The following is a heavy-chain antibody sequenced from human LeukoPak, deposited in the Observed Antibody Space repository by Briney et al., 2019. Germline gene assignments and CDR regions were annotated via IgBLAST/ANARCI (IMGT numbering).Heavy chain of an antibody. CDR2: IRSKANSYAT. J-gene: IGHJ4*02. V-gene: IGHV3-73*01. Sequence: GGSLRLSCAASGFTFSGSAIHWVRRASGRGLEWVGRIRSKANSYATAYAASVRGRFAISRDDSKNTAYLQMNSLKIEDTAVYYCTRLGEYTSSSGNYWGQGTLVTVSS. CDR1: GFTFSGSA. CDR3: TRLGEYTSSSGNY. D-gene: IGHD6-6*01.